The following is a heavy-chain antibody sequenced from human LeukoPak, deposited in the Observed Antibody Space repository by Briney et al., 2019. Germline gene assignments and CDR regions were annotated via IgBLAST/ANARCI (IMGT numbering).Heavy chain of an antibody. V-gene: IGHV1-2*02. D-gene: IGHD3-10*01. CDR2: INPNSGGT. J-gene: IGHJ4*02. Sequence: LGASMKVSCKASGYTFTGYDIHWLRQAPGQGLEWMGFINPNSGGTNYAQKFQGRVTMTRDTSISTAYMELSSLTSDETAVYYCARDLEGYHYRSGNYPQWGQGTLITASS. CDR3: ARDLEGYHYRSGNYPQ. CDR1: GYTFTGYD.